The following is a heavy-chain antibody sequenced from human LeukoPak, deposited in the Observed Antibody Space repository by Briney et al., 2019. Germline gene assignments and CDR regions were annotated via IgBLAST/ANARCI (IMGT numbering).Heavy chain of an antibody. CDR2: ISGSGGST. Sequence: PGGSLRLSCAASGFTFSSYAMSWVRQAPGKGLEWVSAISGSGGSTYYADSVKGRFTISRDNSKNTLFLQMSSLRAEDAAPYYCASDGRRSGSYSNYFDYWGQGTLVTVSS. CDR1: GFTFSSYA. V-gene: IGHV3-23*01. CDR3: ASDGRRSGSYSNYFDY. D-gene: IGHD3-10*01. J-gene: IGHJ4*02.